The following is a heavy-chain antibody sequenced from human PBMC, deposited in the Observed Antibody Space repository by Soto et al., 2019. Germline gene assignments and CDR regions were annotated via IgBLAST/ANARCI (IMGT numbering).Heavy chain of an antibody. CDR3: ARPTGKRFDS. V-gene: IGHV4-31*03. J-gene: IGHJ4*02. CDR1: GGSISSGGYY. CDR2: VHYSGST. D-gene: IGHD1-1*01. Sequence: QVQLQESGPGLVKPSQTLSLTCTVSGGSISSGGYYWSWIRQHPGKGLEWIGYVHYSGSTYYNPSVTSRVTISMDTANTPVSLRLTSVTAAGTAVYCCARPTGKRFDSWGQGSLVTVSS.